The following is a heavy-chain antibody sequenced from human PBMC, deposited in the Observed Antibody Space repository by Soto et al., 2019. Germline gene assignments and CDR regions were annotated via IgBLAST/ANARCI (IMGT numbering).Heavy chain of an antibody. Sequence: QVQLQESGPGLVKPSQTLSLTCTVSGGSISSGGYYWSWIRQHPGKGLEWIGYIYYSGSTYYNRSLKSRVTISVDTSKNQFSLKLSSVTAADTAVYYCAREVVVAAAGTDWFDPWGQGTLVTVSS. J-gene: IGHJ5*02. CDR3: AREVVVAAAGTDWFDP. D-gene: IGHD6-13*01. V-gene: IGHV4-31*03. CDR2: IYYSGST. CDR1: GGSISSGGYY.